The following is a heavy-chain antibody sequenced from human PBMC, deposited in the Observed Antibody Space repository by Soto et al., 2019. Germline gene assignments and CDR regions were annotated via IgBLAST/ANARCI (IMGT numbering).Heavy chain of an antibody. D-gene: IGHD2-15*01. Sequence: VHLLQSGAEVQKHGASVKVSCKTSGYTFNDFGITWVRQAPGLGLEWLGWIYSKAGKMNFAPKFQNRVIMTTDTSTSTAFMELTSLTFADSAIYFCARDIAFDIDYWGQGTLVTGS. CDR1: GYTFNDFG. CDR3: ARDIAFDIDY. V-gene: IGHV1-18*01. CDR2: IYSKAGKM. J-gene: IGHJ4*02.